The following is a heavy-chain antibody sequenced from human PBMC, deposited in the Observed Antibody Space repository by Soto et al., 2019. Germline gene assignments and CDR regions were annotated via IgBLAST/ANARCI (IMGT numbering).Heavy chain of an antibody. D-gene: IGHD5-18*01. CDR3: ARDSLRGDSYGFVRPDYYYYGMDV. J-gene: IGHJ6*02. CDR1: GYMFTRYA. V-gene: IGHV1-18*01. Sequence: ALVKVSCKASGYMFTRYAISWVRQAPGQGLEWMGWISGYNSNTNYAQKIQGRVTLTTDTSTSTAYMELKSLRSDDTAVYYCARDSLRGDSYGFVRPDYYYYGMDVWGQGTTVTVSS. CDR2: ISGYNSNT.